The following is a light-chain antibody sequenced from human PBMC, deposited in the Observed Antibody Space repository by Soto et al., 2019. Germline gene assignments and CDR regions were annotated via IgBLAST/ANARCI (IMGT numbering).Light chain of an antibody. V-gene: IGKV1-5*03. CDR1: QSISSW. Sequence: DIQMTQSPSTLSTSVGDRINITCRASQSISSWLAWYQQKPGKAPKLLIYKAPSLQSGLPSSFGGSGSGTEFSLTIRRLQPDDFTTYSCQQYNSYWTLGQGTKVDIK. CDR3: QQYNSYWT. J-gene: IGKJ1*01. CDR2: KAP.